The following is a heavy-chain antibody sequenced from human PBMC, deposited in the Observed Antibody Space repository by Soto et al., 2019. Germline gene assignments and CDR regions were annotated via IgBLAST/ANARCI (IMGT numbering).Heavy chain of an antibody. CDR2: ISWDCGST. V-gene: IGHV3-43D*04. D-gene: IGHD6-6*01. CDR3: AKDRRSGSSYFDY. CDR1: GFTVYDYA. J-gene: IGHJ4*02. Sequence: GGSLRLACASSGFTVYDYAVHLVLQAPGKGLEWVSLISWDCGSTYYADSVKGRFTISRDNSKNSLYLQMNSLRAEANALYYCAKDRRSGSSYFDYWGQGTLVTVYS.